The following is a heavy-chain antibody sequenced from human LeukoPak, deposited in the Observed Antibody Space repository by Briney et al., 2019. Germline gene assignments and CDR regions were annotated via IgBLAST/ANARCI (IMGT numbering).Heavy chain of an antibody. Sequence: GGSLRLSRAASGFTFSSYSMNWVRQAPGKGLEWVSSISSSSSYIYYADSVKGRFTISRDNAKNSLYLQMNSLRAEDTAVYYCARDLKTGSNWFDPWGQGTLVTVSS. CDR3: ARDLKTGSNWFDP. J-gene: IGHJ5*02. V-gene: IGHV3-21*01. CDR1: GFTFSSYS. CDR2: ISSSSSYI.